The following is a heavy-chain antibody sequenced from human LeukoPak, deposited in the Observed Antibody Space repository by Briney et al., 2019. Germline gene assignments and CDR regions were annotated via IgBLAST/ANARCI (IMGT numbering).Heavy chain of an antibody. Sequence: SVKVSCKASGGTFSSYAISWVRQAPGQGLEWMGGTIPIFGTANYAQKFQGRVTITTDESTSTAYMELSSLRSEDTAVYYCARGRRTLGDSDLSPYNWFDPWGQGTLVTVSS. V-gene: IGHV1-69*05. CDR2: TIPIFGTA. CDR1: GGTFSSYA. CDR3: ARGRRTLGDSDLSPYNWFDP. J-gene: IGHJ5*02. D-gene: IGHD3-3*01.